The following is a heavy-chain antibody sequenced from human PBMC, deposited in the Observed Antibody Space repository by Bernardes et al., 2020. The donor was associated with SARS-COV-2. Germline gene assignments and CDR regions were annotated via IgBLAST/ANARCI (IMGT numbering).Heavy chain of an antibody. J-gene: IGHJ5*02. CDR2: INHSGST. CDR3: ARDQRGWFDP. CDR1: GGSFSGYY. V-gene: IGHV4-34*01. Sequence: SETLSLTCAVYGGSFSGYYWSWIRQPPGKGLEWIGEINHSGSTYYNPSLKSRVTISVDTSKNQFSLKLSSVTAADMAVYYCARDQRGWFDPWGQGTLVTVSS.